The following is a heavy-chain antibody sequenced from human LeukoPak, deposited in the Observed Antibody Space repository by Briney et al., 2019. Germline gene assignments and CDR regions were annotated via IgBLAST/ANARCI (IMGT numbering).Heavy chain of an antibody. V-gene: IGHV4-39*01. D-gene: IGHD2/OR15-2a*01. CDR2: IYYSGST. J-gene: IGHJ4*02. CDR1: GGSISSSSYS. CDR3: ARLREGTTDSFDY. Sequence: SETLSLTCTVSGGSISSSSYSWGWIRQPPGKGLEWIGSIYYSGSTYYNPSLKSRVTISVDTSKNQFSLKLSSVTAADTAVYYCARLREGTTDSFDYWGQGTLVTVSS.